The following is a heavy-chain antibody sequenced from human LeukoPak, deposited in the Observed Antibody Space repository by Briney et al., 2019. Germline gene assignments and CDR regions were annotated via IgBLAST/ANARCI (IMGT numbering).Heavy chain of an antibody. J-gene: IGHJ4*02. CDR3: TTPGYSSGWYDLDY. D-gene: IGHD6-19*01. CDR1: GFTFSNAW. V-gene: IGHV3-15*01. Sequence: GGFLRLYCAASGFTFSNAWMSWVRQARGKGPGWVGRIKSKTDGGTTDYAAPVKGRFTISRDDSKNTLYLQMNSLKTEDTAVYYCTTPGYSSGWYDLDYWGQGTLVTVSS. CDR2: IKSKTDGGTT.